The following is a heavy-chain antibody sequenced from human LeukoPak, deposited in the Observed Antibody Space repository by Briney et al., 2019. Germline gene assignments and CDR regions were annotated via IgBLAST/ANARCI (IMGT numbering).Heavy chain of an antibody. D-gene: IGHD7-27*01. CDR3: ARESTWVFDY. Sequence: GGSLRLSCAASGFTFSSYAMHWVRQAPGKGLEYVSAISSNGGSTYYANSVKGRFTISRDNSKNTLYLQMGSLRAEDMAVYYCARESTWVFDYWGQGTLVTVSS. CDR2: ISSNGGST. J-gene: IGHJ4*02. CDR1: GFTFSSYA. V-gene: IGHV3-64*01.